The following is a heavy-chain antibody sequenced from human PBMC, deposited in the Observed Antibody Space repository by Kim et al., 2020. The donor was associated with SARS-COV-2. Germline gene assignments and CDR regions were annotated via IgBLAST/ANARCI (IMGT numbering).Heavy chain of an antibody. CDR3: TRSMGRGSDYYAY. D-gene: IGHD3-22*01. Sequence: ASVQVSCKASGYTFTSYDINWVRQATGQGLEWMGWMNPNSGNTGYAQKFQGRVTMTRNTSITTAYMELSSLTSDDTAVYYCTRSMGRGSDYYAYWGLGTLVTVSS. J-gene: IGHJ4*02. V-gene: IGHV1-8*01. CDR1: GYTFTSYD. CDR2: MNPNSGNT.